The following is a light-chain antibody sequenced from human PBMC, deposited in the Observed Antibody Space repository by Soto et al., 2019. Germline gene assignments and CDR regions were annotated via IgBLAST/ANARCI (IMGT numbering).Light chain of an antibody. Sequence: DIVMTQSPDSLAVSLGERATVNCKSSQSVLYSSNNRNYLAWYQQKVGQPPRLLIYWASTRESGVPDRFSGSGSGTDFTLTISSLQVEDVAVYYCQQYYTLPLTFGGGTKVEIK. CDR1: QSVLYSSNNRNY. CDR2: WAS. V-gene: IGKV4-1*01. J-gene: IGKJ4*01. CDR3: QQYYTLPLT.